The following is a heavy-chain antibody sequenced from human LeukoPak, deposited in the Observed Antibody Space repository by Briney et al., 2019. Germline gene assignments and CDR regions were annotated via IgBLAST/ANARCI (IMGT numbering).Heavy chain of an antibody. Sequence: SQTLSLTCTVSGGSISSGASDWGWIRQHPKRGLEWVGYINHSGSTYYNPSLGSRVTMSVDTSKNQFSLKLSSVTAADSAVYYCARAARQGFTMIVVSFFYFDLWGRGTLVTVSS. CDR1: GGSISSGASD. D-gene: IGHD3-22*01. CDR2: INHSGST. V-gene: IGHV4-31*03. CDR3: ARAARQGFTMIVVSFFYFDL. J-gene: IGHJ2*01.